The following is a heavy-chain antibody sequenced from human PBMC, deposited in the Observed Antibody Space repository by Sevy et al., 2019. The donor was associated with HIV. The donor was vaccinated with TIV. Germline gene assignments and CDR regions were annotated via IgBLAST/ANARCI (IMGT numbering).Heavy chain of an antibody. CDR1: DGSFSGYY. J-gene: IGHJ5*02. CDR2: INESGIT. Sequence: SETLSLTCAVHDGSFSGYYWNWIRQLPGKGLEWIGEINESGITYYHPSFKSRVAISVDTSKKQFSLKLNSVPAADTALYFCARSPPVVVVPGAPSWFDPWGQGTLVTVSS. CDR3: ARSPPVVVVPGAPSWFDP. D-gene: IGHD2-2*01. V-gene: IGHV4-34*01.